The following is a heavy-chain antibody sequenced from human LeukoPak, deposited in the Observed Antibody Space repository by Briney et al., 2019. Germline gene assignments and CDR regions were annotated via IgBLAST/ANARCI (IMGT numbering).Heavy chain of an antibody. Sequence: PSETLSLTCAVSGGSISSSNWWSWVRQPPGKGLEWIGEIYHSGSTNYNPSLKSRVTISVDKSKNQFSLKLSSVTAADTAVYYCARAQWELLLNAFDIWGQGTMVTVSS. CDR1: GGSISSSNW. CDR3: ARAQWELLLNAFDI. D-gene: IGHD1-26*01. V-gene: IGHV4-4*02. CDR2: IYHSGST. J-gene: IGHJ3*02.